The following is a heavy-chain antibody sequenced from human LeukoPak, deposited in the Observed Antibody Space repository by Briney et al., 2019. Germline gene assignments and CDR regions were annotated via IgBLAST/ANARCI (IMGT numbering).Heavy chain of an antibody. CDR2: IDPSDSYT. V-gene: IGHV5-10-1*01. CDR3: ARRVGGSYPWFDP. CDR1: GYSFTTYW. D-gene: IGHD1-26*01. J-gene: IGHJ5*02. Sequence: GESLRISCKGSGYSFTTYWISWVRQMPGKGLEWMGRIDPSDSYTNYSPSFQGHVTTSADKSISTAYLQWSSLKASDTAMYYCARRVGGSYPWFDPWGQGTLVTVSS.